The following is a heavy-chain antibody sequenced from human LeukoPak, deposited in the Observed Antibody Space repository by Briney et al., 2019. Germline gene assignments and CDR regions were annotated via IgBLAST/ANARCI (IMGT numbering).Heavy chain of an antibody. D-gene: IGHD3-10*01. J-gene: IGHJ4*02. CDR2: INWNGGST. CDR1: GFTFDDYG. CDR3: ARAKPKNMVRGLIMRRESRYYFDY. Sequence: GGSLRLSCAASGFTFDDYGMSWVRQAPGKGLEWVSGINWNGGSTGYADSVKGRFTTSRDNSKSTLYIQMNSLRAEDTAVYYCARAKPKNMVRGLIMRRESRYYFDYWGQGTLVTVSS. V-gene: IGHV3-20*04.